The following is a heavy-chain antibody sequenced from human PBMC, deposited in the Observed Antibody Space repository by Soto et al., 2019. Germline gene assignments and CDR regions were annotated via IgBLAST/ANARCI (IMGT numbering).Heavy chain of an antibody. V-gene: IGHV3-30*03. D-gene: IGHD4-17*01. CDR2: ISKDGSHS. Sequence: QVQLVESGGGVVQPGRSLRLSCAASGFNFRTYGIHWVRQAPGKGLEWVALISKDGSHSYYAHSVKGRFTTSRDNSQNKAFLQVNSLRADDTAVYFCARGTDYADLGNAEYFHPWGQGTLVRVSS. CDR3: ARGTDYADLGNAEYFHP. J-gene: IGHJ1*01. CDR1: GFNFRTYG.